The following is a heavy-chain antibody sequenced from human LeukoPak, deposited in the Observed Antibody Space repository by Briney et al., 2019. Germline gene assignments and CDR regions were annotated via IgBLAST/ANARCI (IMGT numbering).Heavy chain of an antibody. CDR2: INWNGGST. CDR3: ARGVYDCSGYYFGWYYFDH. CDR1: GFTFDDYG. J-gene: IGHJ4*02. D-gene: IGHD3-22*01. V-gene: IGHV3-20*04. Sequence: PGGSVRLSCAASGFTFDDYGMSWVRQAPGKGLEWVSCINWNGGSTGYADSVKGRFTISRDNAKNSLYLQMNSLRAEDTALYYCARGVYDCSGYYFGWYYFDHWGQGTLATVSS.